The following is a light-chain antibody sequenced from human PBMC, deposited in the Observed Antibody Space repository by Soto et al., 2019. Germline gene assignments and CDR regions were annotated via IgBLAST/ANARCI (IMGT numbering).Light chain of an antibody. CDR2: GAS. V-gene: IGKV3-15*01. Sequence: EIVMTQSPATLSVSPGERATLSCRASQSVSSNLAWYRQKPGQAPRLLIYGASTRATGIPARFSGSGSGTEFTLTISSLQSEDFAVYYCQQYNNWPGFTFGPGTKVDIK. CDR3: QQYNNWPGFT. J-gene: IGKJ3*01. CDR1: QSVSSN.